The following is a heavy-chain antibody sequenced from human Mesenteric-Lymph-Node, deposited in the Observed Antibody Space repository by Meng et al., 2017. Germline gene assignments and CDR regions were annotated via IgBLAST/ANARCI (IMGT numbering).Heavy chain of an antibody. V-gene: IGHV1-24*01. CDR3: ARRQQLTQPGAFDI. Sequence: ASVKVSCKVSGYTLTELSMHWVRQAPGKGLEWMGGFDPEDGETIYAQKFQGRVTMTEDTSTDTAYMELSSLRSDDTAVYYCARRQQLTQPGAFDIWGQGTMVTVSS. J-gene: IGHJ3*02. D-gene: IGHD6-13*01. CDR1: GYTLTELS. CDR2: FDPEDGET.